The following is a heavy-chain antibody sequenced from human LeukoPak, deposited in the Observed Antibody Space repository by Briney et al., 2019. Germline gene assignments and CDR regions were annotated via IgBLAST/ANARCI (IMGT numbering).Heavy chain of an antibody. D-gene: IGHD2-15*01. CDR3: ARVGYCSGGSCYVSDY. Sequence: ASVTVSCKASGYTFTGYYMHGVRQAPGQGREGMGWINAYNGNTNYAQKLQGRVTMTTDTSTSTAYMELRSLRSDDTAVYYCARVGYCSGGSCYVSDYWGQGTLVTVSS. J-gene: IGHJ4*02. CDR2: INAYNGNT. CDR1: GYTFTGYY. V-gene: IGHV1-18*04.